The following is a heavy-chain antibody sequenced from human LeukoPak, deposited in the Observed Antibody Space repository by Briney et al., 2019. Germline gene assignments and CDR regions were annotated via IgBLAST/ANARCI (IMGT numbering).Heavy chain of an antibody. V-gene: IGHV4-59*01. J-gene: IGHJ4*02. CDR1: GAPIRSYY. CDR3: ARGRNDNGGMFFDS. D-gene: IGHD4-23*01. Sequence: SETLSLTCTVSGAPIRSYYWSWLRQAPGKGLEGVGFISYSGYTSYSPSLKSRVAISVDTSKSQFSLRPTSMTAADTAIYYCARGRNDNGGMFFDSWAQGTLVTVSS. CDR2: ISYSGYT.